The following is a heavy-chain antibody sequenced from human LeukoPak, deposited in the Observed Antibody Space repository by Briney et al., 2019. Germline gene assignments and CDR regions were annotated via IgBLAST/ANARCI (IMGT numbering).Heavy chain of an antibody. CDR2: ISAYKGNT. Sequence: ASVKVSCKASGYTFTSYGISWVRQAPGQGLEWMGWISAYKGNTDYAQKLQGRVTMTTDTSTSTAYMELRSLRSDDTAVYYCARMRTAGNAFDIWGQGTMVTVSS. D-gene: IGHD3-10*01. CDR1: GYTFTSYG. CDR3: ARMRTAGNAFDI. J-gene: IGHJ3*02. V-gene: IGHV1-18*01.